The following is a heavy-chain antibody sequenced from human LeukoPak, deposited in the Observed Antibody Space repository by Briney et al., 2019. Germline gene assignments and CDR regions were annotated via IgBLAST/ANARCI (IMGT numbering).Heavy chain of an antibody. CDR1: GFTFDDYG. Sequence: GGCLRLSCAASGFTFDDYGMSSVRQAPGKGLEWVSGINWNGGSTGYADSVKGRFTISRDNAKNSLYLQMNSLRAEDTGLYYCARGFSSGYSYYWGQGTLATVSS. J-gene: IGHJ4*02. CDR2: INWNGGST. V-gene: IGHV3-20*04. D-gene: IGHD3-22*01. CDR3: ARGFSSGYSYY.